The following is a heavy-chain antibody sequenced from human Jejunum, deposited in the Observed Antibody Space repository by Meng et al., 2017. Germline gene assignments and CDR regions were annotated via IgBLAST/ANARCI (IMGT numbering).Heavy chain of an antibody. CDR1: GGSITTDW. Sequence: QVQREASAPGLVKPSRTLSLTCAVSGGSITTDWWNWVRQPPGKGLEWIGEIWHSGASNYNPSLRSRVTISVDKSKNQLSLELASLTAADTAVYYCARGATGTRPFDYWGQGTLVTVSS. CDR2: IWHSGAS. CDR3: ARGATGTRPFDY. D-gene: IGHD5-12*01. V-gene: IGHV4-4*02. J-gene: IGHJ4*02.